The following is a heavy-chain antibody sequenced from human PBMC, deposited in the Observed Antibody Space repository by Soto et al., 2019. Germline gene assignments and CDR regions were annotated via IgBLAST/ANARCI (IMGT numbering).Heavy chain of an antibody. V-gene: IGHV5-51*01. J-gene: IGHJ6*02. CDR2: IYPGDSDT. Sequence: GESLKISCKGSGYSFTSYWIGWVRQMPGKGLEWMGIIYPGDSDTRYSPSFQGQVTISADKSISTAYLQWSSLKASDTAMYYCARHSYYDILTGYYTYYYGMGVWGQGTTVTVSS. D-gene: IGHD3-9*01. CDR3: ARHSYYDILTGYYTYYYGMGV. CDR1: GYSFTSYW.